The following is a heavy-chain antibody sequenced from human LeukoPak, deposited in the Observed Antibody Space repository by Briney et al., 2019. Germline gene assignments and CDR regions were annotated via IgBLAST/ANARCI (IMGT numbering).Heavy chain of an antibody. Sequence: EASVKVSCKSSGGTFSSYAISWVRQPPGQGKEWVGGIITIFSTANYAQKFQGRVTITADESTSTAYMELSSLRSEDTAVYYCARDKTTVTGRTRYYYYYIDVWGKGTTVTVSS. J-gene: IGHJ6*03. D-gene: IGHD4-11*01. CDR3: ARDKTTVTGRTRYYYYYIDV. CDR1: GGTFSSYA. CDR2: IITIFSTA. V-gene: IGHV1-69*13.